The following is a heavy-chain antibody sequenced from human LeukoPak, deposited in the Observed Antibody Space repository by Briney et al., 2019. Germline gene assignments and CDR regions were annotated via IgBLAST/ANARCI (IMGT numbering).Heavy chain of an antibody. Sequence: GGSLRLSCAASGFTFSSYWMHWVRQAPGKGLVWVSRINSDGSNTSYADSVKGRFTISRDNAKNMLYLQMNSLRAEDTAVYYCARESYYLDAFDIWGQGTMVTVSS. CDR3: ARESYYLDAFDI. CDR1: GFTFSSYW. V-gene: IGHV3-74*01. CDR2: INSDGSNT. J-gene: IGHJ3*02. D-gene: IGHD3-10*01.